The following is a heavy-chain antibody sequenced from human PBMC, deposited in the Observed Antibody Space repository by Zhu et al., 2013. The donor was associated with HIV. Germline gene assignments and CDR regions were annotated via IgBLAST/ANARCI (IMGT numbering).Heavy chain of an antibody. CDR2: IIPIFRTT. CDR3: ARPEGYDTSGYVY. Sequence: QVHLVQSGAEVKKPGSSVKVSCKASGGTFSNHGITWVRQAPGQGPEWMGGIIPIFRTTSSAQKFQGRVTITADKSTSTVYMELSSLRYDDTAVYYCARPEGYDTSGYVYWGQGTLVTVSS. CDR1: GGTFSNHG. J-gene: IGHJ4*02. V-gene: IGHV1-69*06. D-gene: IGHD3-22*01.